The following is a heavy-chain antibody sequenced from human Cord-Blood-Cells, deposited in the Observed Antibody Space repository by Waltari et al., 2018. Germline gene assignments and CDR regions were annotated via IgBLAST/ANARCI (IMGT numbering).Heavy chain of an antibody. CDR1: GFTFSSYA. V-gene: IGHV3-30-3*01. CDR2: ISYDGSNK. Sequence: QVQLVESGGGVVQPGRSLRLSCAAPGFTFSSYAMHWVRQAPGKGLEWVAVISYDGSNKYYADSVKGRFTISRDNSKNTLYLQMNSLRAEDTAVYYCARGRRVQGVIIDYYYYYGMDVWGQGP. J-gene: IGHJ6*02. D-gene: IGHD3-10*01. CDR3: ARGRRVQGVIIDYYYYYGMDV.